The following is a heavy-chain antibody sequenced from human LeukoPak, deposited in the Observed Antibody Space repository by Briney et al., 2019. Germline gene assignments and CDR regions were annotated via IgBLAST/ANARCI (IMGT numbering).Heavy chain of an antibody. CDR1: GFTFSSYA. CDR3: AKYPDYYDSPGWFDP. V-gene: IGHV3-23*01. J-gene: IGHJ5*02. CDR2: ISDSGGTT. D-gene: IGHD3-22*01. Sequence: GGSLRLSCAASGFTFSSYAMSWVRQAPGKGLEWVSVISDSGGTTYYADSVKGRFTISRSNSKNTLYLQMNSLRAEDTAVYYCAKYPDYYDSPGWFDPWGQGTLVTVSS.